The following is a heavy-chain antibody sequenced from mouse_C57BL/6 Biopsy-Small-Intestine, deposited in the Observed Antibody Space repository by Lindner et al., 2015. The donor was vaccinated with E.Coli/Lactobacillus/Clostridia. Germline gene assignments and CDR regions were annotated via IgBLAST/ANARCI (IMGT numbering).Heavy chain of an antibody. V-gene: IGHV1-20*01. CDR3: ARGGDFDY. CDR1: GYSFTDYF. Sequence: VQLQESGPELVKPGDSVKISCKAFGYSFTDYFMNWVMQSHGKSLEWIGRINPYNGDTFYNQKFKGKATLTVDKSSTTAHMELRSLTSEDSAVYYCARGGDFDYWGQGTTLTVSS. J-gene: IGHJ2*01. CDR2: INPYNGDT.